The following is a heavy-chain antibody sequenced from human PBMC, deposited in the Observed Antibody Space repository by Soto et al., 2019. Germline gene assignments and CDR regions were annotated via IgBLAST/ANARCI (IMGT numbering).Heavy chain of an antibody. D-gene: IGHD6-13*01. CDR1: GGSFSDYY. CDR2: INHSGGT. V-gene: IGHV4-34*01. Sequence: SETLSLTCAVYGGSFSDYYWTWIRQPPGKGLEWIGEINHSGGTNYNPSLKSRVTISVDTSKNQFSLKLTPVTAADTAVYYCAKRVRQQLVRFDCWGQGTLVTVSS. J-gene: IGHJ4*02. CDR3: AKRVRQQLVRFDC.